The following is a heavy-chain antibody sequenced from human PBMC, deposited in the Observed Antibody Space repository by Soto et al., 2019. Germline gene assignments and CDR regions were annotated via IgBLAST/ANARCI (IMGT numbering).Heavy chain of an antibody. CDR2: ISWNSGNK. CDR3: AKDICTGGSYYSSYYYYMDV. J-gene: IGHJ6*03. V-gene: IGHV3-9*01. CDR1: GFIFDDYA. Sequence: EVQLVESGGGLVEPGRSLRLSCTASGFIFDDYAMHWVRQAPGKGLEWVSGISWNSGNKDYADSVKGRFTISRDNAKNSLFLQMNSLRAEDTALYFCAKDICTGGSYYSSYYYYMDVWGEGTTVIVSS. D-gene: IGHD2-15*01.